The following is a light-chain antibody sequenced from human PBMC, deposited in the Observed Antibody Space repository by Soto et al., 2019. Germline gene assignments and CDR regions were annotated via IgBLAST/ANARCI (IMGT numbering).Light chain of an antibody. CDR2: GAS. CDR1: QSVSSY. CDR3: QQYGGSPRT. Sequence: EVGLTQSPGTLSLSPGERATLSCRASQSVSSYLAWYQQKPGQAPRLLIYGASTRATGIPARFSGSGSGTDFTLTISRLEPEDFAVYYCQQYGGSPRTFGQGTKVDIK. J-gene: IGKJ1*01. V-gene: IGKV3-20*01.